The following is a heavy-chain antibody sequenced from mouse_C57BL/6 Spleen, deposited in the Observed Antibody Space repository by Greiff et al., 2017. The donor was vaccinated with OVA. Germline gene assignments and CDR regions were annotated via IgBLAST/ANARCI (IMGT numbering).Heavy chain of an antibody. V-gene: IGHV1-50*01. CDR2: IDPSDSYT. CDR3: ARGGLDYGSSWYFDV. Sequence: QVQLQQPGAELVKPGASVKLSCKASGYTFTSYWMQWVKQRPGQGLEWIGEIDPSDSYTNYNQKFKGKATLTVDTSSSTAYMQLSSLTSEDSAVYYCARGGLDYGSSWYFDVWGTGTTVTVSS. D-gene: IGHD1-1*01. J-gene: IGHJ1*03. CDR1: GYTFTSYW.